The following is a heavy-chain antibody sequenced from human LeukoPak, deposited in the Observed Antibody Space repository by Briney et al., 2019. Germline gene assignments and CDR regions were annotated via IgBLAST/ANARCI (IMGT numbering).Heavy chain of an antibody. CDR2: IYPGDSDT. J-gene: IGHJ6*03. CDR1: GYSFTSYW. Sequence: GESLKISCKGSGYSFTSYWIGWVRQMPGKGLEWMGIIYPGDSDTRYSPSFQGQVTISADKSISTAYLQWSSLKASDTAMYYCARLFEAYYYDSSGYYYRPYYYYYMDVWGKGTTVTVSS. D-gene: IGHD3-22*01. CDR3: ARLFEAYYYDSSGYYYRPYYYYYMDV. V-gene: IGHV5-51*01.